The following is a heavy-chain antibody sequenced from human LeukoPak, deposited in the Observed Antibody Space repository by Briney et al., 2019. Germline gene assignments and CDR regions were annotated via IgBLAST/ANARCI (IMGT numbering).Heavy chain of an antibody. Sequence: PSETLSLTCTVSGGSISSYYWSWIRQPAGKGLEWIGRIYTSGSTNYNPSLKSRVTMSVDTSKNQFSLKLSSVTAADTAVYYCARGVEPLAANTLAYWGQGTLVTVSS. D-gene: IGHD1-14*01. V-gene: IGHV4-4*07. CDR2: IYTSGST. CDR1: GGSISSYY. J-gene: IGHJ4*02. CDR3: ARGVEPLAANTLAY.